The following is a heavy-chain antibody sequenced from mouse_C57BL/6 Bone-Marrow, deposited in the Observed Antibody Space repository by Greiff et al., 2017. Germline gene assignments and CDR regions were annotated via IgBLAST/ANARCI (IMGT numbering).Heavy chain of an antibody. V-gene: IGHV1-81*01. CDR2: IYPRSGNT. J-gene: IGHJ2*01. CDR3: AREGITTVVAKGY. Sequence: QVQLQQSGAELARPGASVKLSCKASGYTFTSYGISWVKQRTGQGLEWIGEIYPRSGNTYYNEKFKGKATLTADKSSSTAYMGLRSLTSEDSAVYFCAREGITTVVAKGYWGQGTTLTVSS. D-gene: IGHD1-1*01. CDR1: GYTFTSYG.